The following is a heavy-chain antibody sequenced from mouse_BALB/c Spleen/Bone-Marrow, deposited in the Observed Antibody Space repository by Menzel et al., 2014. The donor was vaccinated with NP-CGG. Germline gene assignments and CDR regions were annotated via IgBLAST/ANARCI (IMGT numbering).Heavy chain of an antibody. V-gene: IGHV1-7*01. CDR1: GYTFTSYW. J-gene: IGHJ2*01. D-gene: IGHD2-14*01. Sequence: QVQLQQSGAELAKPGASVKMSCKASGYTFTSYWMHWVKQRPGQGLEWIGYINPSTGYTEYNQKFKDKATLTADKSSSTAYMQLSSRTSEDSAVYYCARHYRYYFDYWGQGTTLTVSS. CDR2: INPSTGYT. CDR3: ARHYRYYFDY.